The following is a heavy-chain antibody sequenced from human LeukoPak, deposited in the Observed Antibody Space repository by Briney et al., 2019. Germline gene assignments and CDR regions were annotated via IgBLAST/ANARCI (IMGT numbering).Heavy chain of an antibody. D-gene: IGHD1-26*01. CDR1: GFTFSSYE. CDR3: ARDWWELPVY. CDR2: ISSSGSTI. V-gene: IGHV3-48*03. Sequence: GGSLRPSCAASGFTFSSYEMNWVRQAPGKGLEWVSYISSSGSTIYYADSVKGRFTISRDNAKNSLYLQMNSLRAEDTAVYYCARDWWELPVYWGQGTLVTVSS. J-gene: IGHJ4*02.